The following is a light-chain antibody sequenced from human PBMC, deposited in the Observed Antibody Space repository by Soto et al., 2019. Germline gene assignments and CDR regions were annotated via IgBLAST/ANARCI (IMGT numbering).Light chain of an antibody. CDR3: QQYYSWPL. Sequence: EIVMTQSPATLSVSPGEGATLSCRASQSVGNKLAWYQQKPGQPPSLLIDDTSTRAAAVPARFSGSGSGTAFTLTITGLQSEDFAVYYCQQYYSWPLFGPGTKVEI. J-gene: IGKJ3*01. V-gene: IGKV3-15*01. CDR2: DTS. CDR1: QSVGNK.